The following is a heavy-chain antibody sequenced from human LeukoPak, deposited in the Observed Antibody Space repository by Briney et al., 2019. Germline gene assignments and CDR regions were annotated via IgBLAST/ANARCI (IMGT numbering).Heavy chain of an antibody. CDR2: ISSGSSYL. D-gene: IGHD3-16*01. CDR3: ARGGGLDV. Sequence: GGSLRLSCAASGFTFSSYSVNWVRQAPGKGLEWVSSISSGSSYLSYADSLKGRFTISRDNAKNSLYLQMSNLRAEDTAVYFCARGGGLDVWGQGATVTVSS. J-gene: IGHJ6*02. CDR1: GFTFSSYS. V-gene: IGHV3-21*04.